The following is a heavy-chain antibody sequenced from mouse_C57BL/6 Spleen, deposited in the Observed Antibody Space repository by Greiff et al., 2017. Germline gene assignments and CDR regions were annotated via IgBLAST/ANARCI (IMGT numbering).Heavy chain of an antibody. CDR3: ASLGPYYFDY. Sequence: EVQLQQSGPKLVKPGASVKISCKASGYTFTDYYMNWVKQSHGQSLEWIGDINPNNGGTSYNQKFKGKATLTGDKSSITAYMELRSLTSEDSAVYYCASLGPYYFDYWGQGTTLTVSS. CDR1: GYTFTDYY. V-gene: IGHV1-26*01. J-gene: IGHJ2*01. CDR2: INPNNGGT.